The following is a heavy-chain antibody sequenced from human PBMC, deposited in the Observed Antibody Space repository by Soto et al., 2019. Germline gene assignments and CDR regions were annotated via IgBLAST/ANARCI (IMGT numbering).Heavy chain of an antibody. CDR3: ARAYRDSDGYYYYGMDV. Sequence: LRLSSAASGXTFSSYDMHWVRQATGKGLEWVSAIGTAGDTYYPGSVKGRFTISRENAKNSLYLQMNSLRAGDTAVYYCARAYRDSDGYYYYGMDVWGQGTTVTVSS. CDR2: IGTAGDT. V-gene: IGHV3-13*01. CDR1: GXTFSSYD. D-gene: IGHD4-4*01. J-gene: IGHJ6*02.